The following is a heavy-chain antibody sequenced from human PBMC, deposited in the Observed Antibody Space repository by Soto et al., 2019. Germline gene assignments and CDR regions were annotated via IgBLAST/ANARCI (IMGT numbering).Heavy chain of an antibody. CDR3: AMNRDGYNSNFDY. V-gene: IGHV1-2*02. J-gene: IGHJ4*02. Sequence: ASVKVSCKASGYTFTGYYMHWVRQAPGQGLEWMGWINPNSGGTNYAQKFQGRVTMTRDTSISTAYMELSRLRSDDTAVYYCAMNRDGYNSNFDYWGQGTLVTVSS. D-gene: IGHD5-12*01. CDR1: GYTFTGYY. CDR2: INPNSGGT.